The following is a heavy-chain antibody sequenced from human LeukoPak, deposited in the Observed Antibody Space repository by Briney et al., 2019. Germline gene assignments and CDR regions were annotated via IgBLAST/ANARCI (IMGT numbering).Heavy chain of an antibody. CDR2: ISSSSSYI. CDR3: ARVLRVAGTYYMDV. D-gene: IGHD1-7*01. CDR1: GFTFSSYS. Sequence: GGSLRLSCAASGFTFSSYSMNWVRQAPGKGLEWVSSISSSSSYIYYADSVKGRFTISRDNAKNSLYLQMNSLRAEDTAVYYCARVLRVAGTYYMDVWGKGTTVTVSS. J-gene: IGHJ6*03. V-gene: IGHV3-21*01.